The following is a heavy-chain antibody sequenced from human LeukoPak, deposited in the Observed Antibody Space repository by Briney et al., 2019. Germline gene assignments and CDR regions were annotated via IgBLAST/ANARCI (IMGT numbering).Heavy chain of an antibody. Sequence: SETLSLTCAVYGGSFSGYYWSWIRQPPGKGLEWIGEINHSGSTNYNPSLKSRVTISVDTSKNQFSLKLSSVTAADTAVYYCARGGYYDSSGYYIDYWGQGTLVTVSS. CDR2: INHSGST. CDR3: ARGGYYDSSGYYIDY. J-gene: IGHJ4*02. CDR1: GGSFSGYY. V-gene: IGHV4-34*01. D-gene: IGHD3-22*01.